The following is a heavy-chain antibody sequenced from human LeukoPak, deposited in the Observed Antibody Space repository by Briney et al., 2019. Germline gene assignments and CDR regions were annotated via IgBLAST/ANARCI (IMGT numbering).Heavy chain of an antibody. V-gene: IGHV3-23*01. Sequence: AGGSLRLSCAASGFTFSSYAMSWVRQAPGKGLECVSAISGGGSSTNYAGSVKGRFTISRDNSRNTLYLQMDSLRAEDTAVYYCARGLAVTGTYFQHWGQGTLVTVSS. CDR1: GFTFSSYA. CDR2: ISGGGSST. D-gene: IGHD6-19*01. J-gene: IGHJ1*01. CDR3: ARGLAVTGTYFQH.